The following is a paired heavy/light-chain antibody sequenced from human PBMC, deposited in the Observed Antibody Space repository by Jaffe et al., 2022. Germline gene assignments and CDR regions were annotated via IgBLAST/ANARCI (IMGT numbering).Heavy chain of an antibody. CDR3: ARHGDHGDSYFHH. J-gene: IGHJ1*01. CDR1: GGSINTYY. V-gene: IGHV4-59*01. D-gene: IGHD4-17*01. CDR2: IHYSGST. Sequence: QVQLQESGPGLVKPSETLSLTCTVSGGSINTYYWSWIRQPPGKGLEWIGYIHYSGSTDYNPSLKSRVTISVDTSKNQFSLKLRSVTAADTAVYYCARHGDHGDSYFHHWGQGTLVTVSS.
Light chain of an antibody. J-gene: IGKJ2*01. CDR1: QTVLYSSNNKNY. V-gene: IGKV4-1*01. CDR2: WAS. CDR3: LQYYTAPYT. Sequence: DIVMTQSPDSLAVSLGERATINCKSSQTVLYSSNNKNYLTWYQQKPGQPPKLLIYWASTRESGVPDRFSGSGSGTDFTLTISSLQAEDVAFYYCLQYYTAPYTFGQGTKLEIK.